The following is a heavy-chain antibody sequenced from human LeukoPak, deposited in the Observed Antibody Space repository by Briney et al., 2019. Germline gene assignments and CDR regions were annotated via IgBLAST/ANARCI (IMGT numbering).Heavy chain of an antibody. J-gene: IGHJ4*02. CDR1: GFTFSSYS. D-gene: IGHD1-26*01. V-gene: IGHV3-48*04. Sequence: GGSLRLSCAASGFTFSSYSMNWVRQAPGKGLEWVSYISSSSSTIYYADSVKGRFTISRDNAKNSLYLQVNSLRAEDTAVYYCARDGSYSSFDYWGQGTLVTVSS. CDR3: ARDGSYSSFDY. CDR2: ISSSSSTI.